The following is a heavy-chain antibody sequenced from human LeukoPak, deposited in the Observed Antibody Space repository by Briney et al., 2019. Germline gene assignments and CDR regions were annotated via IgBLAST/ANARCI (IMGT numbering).Heavy chain of an antibody. V-gene: IGHV1-2*04. CDR1: GYTFTGYY. CDR2: INPNSGGT. D-gene: IGHD2-2*01. J-gene: IGHJ4*02. CDR3: ARGAPSYCNSTSCLAYYFDY. Sequence: ASVKVSCKASGYTFTGYYMHWVRQAPGQGLEWMGWINPNSGGTNYAQKFQGWVTMTRDTSISTAHMELSRLRSDDTAVYCCARGAPSYCNSTSCLAYYFDYWGQGTLVTVSS.